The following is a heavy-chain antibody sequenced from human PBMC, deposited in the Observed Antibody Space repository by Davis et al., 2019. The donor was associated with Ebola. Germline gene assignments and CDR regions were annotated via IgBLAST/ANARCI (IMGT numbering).Heavy chain of an antibody. Sequence: MPSETLSLTCAVYGGSFSGYYWSWIRQPPGKGLEWIGEINHSGSTNYNPSLKSRVTISVDTSKNQISLKLSSVTAADTAVYYCARDRRDSSGWLLGATFDIWGQGTMVTVSS. D-gene: IGHD6-19*01. J-gene: IGHJ3*02. CDR3: ARDRRDSSGWLLGATFDI. V-gene: IGHV4-34*01. CDR2: INHSGST. CDR1: GGSFSGYY.